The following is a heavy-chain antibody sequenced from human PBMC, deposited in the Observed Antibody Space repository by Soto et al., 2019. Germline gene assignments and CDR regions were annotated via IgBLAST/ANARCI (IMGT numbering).Heavy chain of an antibody. J-gene: IGHJ6*02. CDR1: GYTFSSYG. CDR3: AREGDVPYYYYGMDI. V-gene: IGHV1-18*01. Sequence: QGQLVQSGGEVKKPGASVKVSCKASGYTFSSYGISWVRQAPGQGLEWMGWISGYNGKTNYAQKVQDRVTMTTDTSTSTVDMELRSLRSDDTAVYYCAREGDVPYYYYGMDIWGQGTTVTVSS. CDR2: ISGYNGKT. D-gene: IGHD2-21*02.